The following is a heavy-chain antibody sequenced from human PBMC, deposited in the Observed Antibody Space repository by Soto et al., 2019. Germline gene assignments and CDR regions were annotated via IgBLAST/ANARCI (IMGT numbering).Heavy chain of an antibody. CDR3: ARPNRDDPTPLGAFDI. D-gene: IGHD7-27*01. V-gene: IGHV3-33*01. Sequence: GGSLRLSCAASGFTFSSYGMHWVRQAPGKGLEWVAVIWYDGSNKYYADSVKGRFTISRDNSKNTLYLQMNSLRAEDTAVYYCARPNRDDPTPLGAFDIWGQGTMVTVSS. J-gene: IGHJ3*02. CDR2: IWYDGSNK. CDR1: GFTFSSYG.